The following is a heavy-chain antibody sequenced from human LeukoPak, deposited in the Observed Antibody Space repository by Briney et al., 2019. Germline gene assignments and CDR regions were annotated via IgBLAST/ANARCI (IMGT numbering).Heavy chain of an antibody. Sequence: PGGSLRLSCAASGFTLGSYWMTWVRQAPGKGLEWVANINQDGSVKYYVDSVKGRFTISRDNAKDSLYLQMNSLRAEDTAVYYCARVRSGYSHENYFDYWGQGTLVTVSS. D-gene: IGHD5-18*01. CDR2: INQDGSVK. CDR1: GFTLGSYW. CDR3: ARVRSGYSHENYFDY. J-gene: IGHJ4*02. V-gene: IGHV3-7*01.